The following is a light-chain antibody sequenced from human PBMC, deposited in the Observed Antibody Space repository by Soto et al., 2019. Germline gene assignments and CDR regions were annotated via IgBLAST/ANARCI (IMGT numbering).Light chain of an antibody. V-gene: IGLV2-8*01. J-gene: IGLJ1*01. CDR1: SSDVGGYNY. Sequence: QSVLTQPPSASGSPGQSVTISCIGTSSDVGGYNYVSWYQQHPGKAPKLIISEVSKRPSGVPDRFSGSKSGNTASLTISGLQAEDEADYYCSSYTSSSTLYVFGTGTKVTVL. CDR2: EVS. CDR3: SSYTSSSTLYV.